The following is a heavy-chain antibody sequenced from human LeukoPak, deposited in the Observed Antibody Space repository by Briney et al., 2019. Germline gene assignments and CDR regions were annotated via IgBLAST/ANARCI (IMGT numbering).Heavy chain of an antibody. CDR1: GGSISRSSNY. Sequence: SETLSLTCTVSGGSISRSSNYWGWIRQPPGMGLEWIGSIDYSGSTYYNPSLKSRVTISVDTSKNQFSLILSSVTAADTAMYYCAKYASGTMRDYWGQGTLVTVSP. CDR3: AKYASGTMRDY. V-gene: IGHV4-39*01. J-gene: IGHJ4*02. CDR2: IDYSGST. D-gene: IGHD3-10*01.